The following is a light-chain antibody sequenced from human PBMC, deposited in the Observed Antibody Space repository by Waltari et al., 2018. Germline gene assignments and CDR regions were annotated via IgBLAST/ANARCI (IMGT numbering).Light chain of an antibody. CDR2: WAS. CDR1: QSVLFSTNNKNY. CDR3: QQYRSTLWT. Sequence: DIVMTQSPDSLAVSLGERATINCKSSQSVLFSTNNKNYLAWYQQKTGQPPKLLFYWASTRESGVPDRFSGSGSGTDFTRTISSLQAEDGAVYYCQQYRSTLWTFGQGTRVEIK. J-gene: IGKJ1*01. V-gene: IGKV4-1*01.